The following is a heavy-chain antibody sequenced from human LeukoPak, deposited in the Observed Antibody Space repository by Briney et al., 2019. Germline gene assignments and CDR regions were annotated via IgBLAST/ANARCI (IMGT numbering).Heavy chain of an antibody. J-gene: IGHJ4*01. D-gene: IGHD7-27*01. CDR2: LYTSGDT. Sequence: PSETLSLTCTVSGGSISSYYWSWIRQPAGKGLEWIGRLYTSGDTNYNPSLKSRLTMSLDTSKNQFSLKLSSVTAADTAVYYCARHVLTAGTDYWGQGTLVTVSS. CDR1: GGSISSYY. CDR3: ARHVLTAGTDY. V-gene: IGHV4-4*07.